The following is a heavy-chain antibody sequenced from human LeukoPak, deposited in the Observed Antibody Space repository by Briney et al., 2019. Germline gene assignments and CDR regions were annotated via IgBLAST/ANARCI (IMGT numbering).Heavy chain of an antibody. J-gene: IGHJ1*01. D-gene: IGHD3-3*01. Sequence: GGSLRLSCAASGFTFSSYAMSWVRQAPGKGLEWVSGISGNGGSTYYADSVKGRFTISRDNSKNTLYLQMNSLRAEDTAVYYCAKSLKSYDFWSGYVEYFQHWGQGTLVTVSS. CDR1: GFTFSSYA. V-gene: IGHV3-23*01. CDR3: AKSLKSYDFWSGYVEYFQH. CDR2: ISGNGGST.